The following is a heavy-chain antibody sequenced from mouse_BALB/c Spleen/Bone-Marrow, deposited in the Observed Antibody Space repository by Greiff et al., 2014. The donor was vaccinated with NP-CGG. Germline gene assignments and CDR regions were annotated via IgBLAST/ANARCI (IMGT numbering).Heavy chain of an antibody. CDR1: GYTFTSSW. D-gene: IGHD2-1*01. V-gene: IGHV1S130*01. CDR3: ARGGYGNYYFDY. J-gene: IGHJ2*01. Sequence: QVQLQQSGSVLVRPGASVKLSCKASGYTFTSSWMHWAKQRPGQGLAWIGEIHPNSGNTNYNEKFKGKATLTVDTSSSTAYVDLSSLTSEDSAVYYCARGGYGNYYFDYWGQGTTLTVSS. CDR2: IHPNSGNT.